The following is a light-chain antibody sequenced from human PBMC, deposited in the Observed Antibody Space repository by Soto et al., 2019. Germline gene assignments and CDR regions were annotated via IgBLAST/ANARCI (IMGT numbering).Light chain of an antibody. CDR3: QQYNNWPLT. CDR2: GAS. Sequence: EIVLTQSPAPLSVSPGERVTLSCRASETVRGNLAWYQQKPGQAPRLLIYGASTRATGIPARFSGSGSGTEFTLTISSLQSEDFAVYYCQQYNNWPLTFGQGTRLEIK. V-gene: IGKV3-15*01. J-gene: IGKJ5*01. CDR1: ETVRGN.